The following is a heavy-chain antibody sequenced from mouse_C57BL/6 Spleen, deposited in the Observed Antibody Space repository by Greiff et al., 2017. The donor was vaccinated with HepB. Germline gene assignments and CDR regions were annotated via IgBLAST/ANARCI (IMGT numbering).Heavy chain of an antibody. Sequence: QVQLQQPGAELVKPGASVKMSCKASGYTFTSYWITWVKQRPGQGLEWIGDIYPGSGSTNYNETFKSKATLTVDTSSSTAYMQLSSLTSEDSAVYYCARWGFHYYAMDYWGQGTSVTVSS. V-gene: IGHV1-55*01. J-gene: IGHJ4*01. CDR1: GYTFTSYW. CDR2: IYPGSGST. CDR3: ARWGFHYYAMDY.